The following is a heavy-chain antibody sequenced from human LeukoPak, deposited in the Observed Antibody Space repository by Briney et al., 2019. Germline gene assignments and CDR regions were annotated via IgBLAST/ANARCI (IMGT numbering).Heavy chain of an antibody. D-gene: IGHD6-13*01. CDR3: AKWFLPIAPAGTEVF. V-gene: IGHV4-59*01. CDR1: GGSISSYF. CDR2: IYYTGST. Sequence: SETLSLTCTVSGGSISSYFWTWVRQPPGKGLEWIGYIYYTGSTNYNPSLQSRLTISVDTSKSQLSLRLSSVTAADTALYYCAKWFLPIAPAGTEVFWGQGTLVTVSS. J-gene: IGHJ4*02.